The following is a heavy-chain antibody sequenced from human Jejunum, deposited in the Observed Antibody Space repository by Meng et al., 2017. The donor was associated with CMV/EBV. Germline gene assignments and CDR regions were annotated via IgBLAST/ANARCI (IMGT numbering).Heavy chain of an antibody. J-gene: IGHJ4*02. CDR2: IWADGNNK. CDR3: ARDLGDAPFDY. D-gene: IGHD3-16*01. V-gene: IGHV3-33*01. CDR1: GFTLAASG. Sequence: QVQLVVSGGGVVQPWSSLRRSCAASGFTLAASGMHWVRQTPGKGLEWVAVIWADGNNKYYADSVKGRFTISRDISKNTLYLQMNSLRAEDTGVYFCARDLGDAPFDYWGQGTLVTVSS.